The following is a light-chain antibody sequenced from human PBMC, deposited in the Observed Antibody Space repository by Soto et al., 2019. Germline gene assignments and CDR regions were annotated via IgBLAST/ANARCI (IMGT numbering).Light chain of an antibody. CDR3: QSFDNSLSGFWG. J-gene: IGLJ3*02. CDR2: GNN. Sequence: QAVVTQPPSVSGAPGQRVTISCTGSSANIGAGYDVHWYQQLPGRAPKLLIYGNNNRPSGVPDRFSGSRSGTSASLAITARQAEDEADYYCQSFDNSLSGFWGFGGGTKVTVL. CDR1: SANIGAGYD. V-gene: IGLV1-40*01.